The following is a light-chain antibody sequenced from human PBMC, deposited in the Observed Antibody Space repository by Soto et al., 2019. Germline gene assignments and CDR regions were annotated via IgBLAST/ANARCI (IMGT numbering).Light chain of an antibody. Sequence: ASVGDRVTITCRASQSISSWLAWYQQKPGKAPKLLIYDASSLESGVPSRFSGSGSGTEFTLTISSLQPDDFATYYCQQYNSYSQTFGQGTKVDIK. CDR3: QQYNSYSQT. J-gene: IGKJ1*01. V-gene: IGKV1-5*01. CDR1: QSISSW. CDR2: DAS.